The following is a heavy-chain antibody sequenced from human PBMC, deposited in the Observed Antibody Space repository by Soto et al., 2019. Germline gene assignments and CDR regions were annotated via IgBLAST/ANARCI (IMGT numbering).Heavy chain of an antibody. CDR3: ARVRDGYNYIWFDP. CDR2: IYYIGST. CDR1: GGSISSYY. V-gene: IGHV4-59*01. Sequence: PSETLSLTCTVSGGSISSYYWSWIRQPPGKGLEWIGYIYYIGSTNYNPSLKSRVTISVDTSKNQFSLKLSSVTAADTAVYYCARVRDGYNYIWFDPWGQGTLVTV. D-gene: IGHD5-12*01. J-gene: IGHJ5*02.